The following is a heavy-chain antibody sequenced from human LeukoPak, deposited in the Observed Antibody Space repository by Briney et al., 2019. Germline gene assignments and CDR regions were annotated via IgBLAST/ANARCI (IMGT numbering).Heavy chain of an antibody. CDR3: ARDSYGSEGDFDY. V-gene: IGHV4-34*01. CDR2: INHSGST. CDR1: GGSFSGYY. Sequence: SETLSLTCAVYGGSFSGYYWSWIRQPPGKGLEWIGEINHSGSTNYNPSLKSRVTISVHTSKNQFSLKLSSVTAADTVVYYCARDSYGSEGDFDYWGQGTLVTVSS. D-gene: IGHD5-18*01. J-gene: IGHJ4*02.